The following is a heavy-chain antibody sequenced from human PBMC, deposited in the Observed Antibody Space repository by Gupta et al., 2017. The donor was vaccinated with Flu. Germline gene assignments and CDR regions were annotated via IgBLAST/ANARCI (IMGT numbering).Heavy chain of an antibody. Sequence: EVQLVESGGGLVQPGGSLRLTCVISGFTFSDSHMNWIRQAPGKGLEWISYIGSGGNTDYADSVRGRFTISRDNARDSLFLQMNSLRDEDTALYYCARDLNWAFIVWGPGALVTVSS. CDR3: ARDLNWAFIV. V-gene: IGHV3-48*02. J-gene: IGHJ4*02. CDR1: GFTFSDSH. CDR2: IGSGGNT. D-gene: IGHD3-16*02.